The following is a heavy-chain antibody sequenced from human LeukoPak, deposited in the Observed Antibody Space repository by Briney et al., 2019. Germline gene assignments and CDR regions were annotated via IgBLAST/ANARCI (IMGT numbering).Heavy chain of an antibody. D-gene: IGHD3-16*01. CDR1: RFTFRNYA. J-gene: IGHJ3*02. Sequence: PGGSLRLSCAASRFTFRNYAMSWVRQAPGRGLEWLSIISGTADSKYYADSVKGRFTISRDNPRSTLYLEMKSLRAEDTAVYYCXXXDXTIGXAFDTWGQGTMVIVSS. V-gene: IGHV3-23*01. CDR3: XXXDXTIGXAFDT. CDR2: ISGTADSK.